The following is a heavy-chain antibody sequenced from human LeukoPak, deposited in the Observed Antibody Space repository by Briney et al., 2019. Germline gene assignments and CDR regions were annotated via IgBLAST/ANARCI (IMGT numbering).Heavy chain of an antibody. CDR3: ARARVPAAIVRHYYYYGMDV. CDR2: ISSSSSSTI. CDR1: GFTFSSYG. V-gene: IGHV3-48*01. D-gene: IGHD2-2*02. Sequence: GGSLRLSCAASGFTFSSYGMHWVRQAPGKGLEWVSYISSSSSSTIYYADSVKGRFTISRDNAKNSLYLQMNSLRAEDTAVYYCARARVPAAIVRHYYYYGMDVWGQGTTVTVSS. J-gene: IGHJ6*02.